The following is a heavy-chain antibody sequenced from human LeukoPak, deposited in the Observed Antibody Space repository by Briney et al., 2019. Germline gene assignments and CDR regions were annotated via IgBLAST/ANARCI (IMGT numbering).Heavy chain of an antibody. Sequence: PSETLSLTCTVSGYSISSGYYWGWIRQPPGKGLEWIGSIYHSGSTHYNPSLKSRVTISVDTSKNQFSLNLSSVTAADTAIYYCARHGCTSTSCRLYYYYYYYMDVWGKGTTVTISS. J-gene: IGHJ6*03. CDR3: ARHGCTSTSCRLYYYYYYYMDV. D-gene: IGHD2-2*01. CDR2: IYHSGST. V-gene: IGHV4-38-2*02. CDR1: GYSISSGYY.